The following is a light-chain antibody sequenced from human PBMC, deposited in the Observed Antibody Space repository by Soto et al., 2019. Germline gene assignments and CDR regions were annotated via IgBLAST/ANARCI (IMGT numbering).Light chain of an antibody. CDR1: QSVRSY. Sequence: EIVLTQSPATLSLSPGERATLSCRASQSVRSYLAWYQQKPGQAPRLLIYDASNRATGIPARFSGSGSGTDFTLTISSLEPEDFAVYYCQQRSNWTPTFGQGTRLEI. J-gene: IGKJ5*01. CDR2: DAS. V-gene: IGKV3-11*01. CDR3: QQRSNWTPT.